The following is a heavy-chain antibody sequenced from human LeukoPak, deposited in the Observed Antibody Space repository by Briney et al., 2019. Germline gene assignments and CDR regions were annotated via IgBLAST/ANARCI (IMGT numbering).Heavy chain of an antibody. CDR1: RFTFSSYS. Sequence: GGSLRLSCAASRFTFSSYSMNWVRQAPGKGLEWVSSISSSGSYIYRADSVKGRFTISRDNAKNSLYLQMNSLRVEDTAIYYCAKVAHYYYGSESYYFFEHWGQGTPVTASS. D-gene: IGHD3-10*01. CDR2: ISSSGSYI. CDR3: AKVAHYYYGSESYYFFEH. J-gene: IGHJ4*02. V-gene: IGHV3-21*01.